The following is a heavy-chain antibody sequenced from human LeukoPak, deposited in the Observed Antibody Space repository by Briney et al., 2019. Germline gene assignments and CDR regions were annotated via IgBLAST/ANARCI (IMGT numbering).Heavy chain of an antibody. CDR2: IGPGGDI. CDR3: ARRFDS. CDR1: GFSFTAYS. J-gene: IGHJ4*02. Sequence: GGSLRLSCAASGFSFTAYSMNWVRQAPGRGLEWISYIGPGGDIYYADSVTGRFTVSRGTAKNSLYLQMNGLRVEDTAVYYCARRFDSWGQGTLVTVSS. V-gene: IGHV3-48*01.